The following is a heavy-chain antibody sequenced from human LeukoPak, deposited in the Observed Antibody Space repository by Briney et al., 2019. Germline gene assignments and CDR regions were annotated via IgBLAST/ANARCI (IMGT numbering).Heavy chain of an antibody. CDR1: GFAVRSNY. J-gene: IGHJ2*01. D-gene: IGHD2-21*02. CDR3: VKLVVVTATYWYFDV. CDR2: IKHDEIEN. Sequence: GGSLRLSCTVSGFAVRSNYLAWVRQAPGKGLDWVANIKHDEIENYLADSVTGRFTISRDNAENSLFLQMNSLRPDDTAVYFCVKLVVVTATYWYFDVWGRGTPITVSS. V-gene: IGHV3-7*01.